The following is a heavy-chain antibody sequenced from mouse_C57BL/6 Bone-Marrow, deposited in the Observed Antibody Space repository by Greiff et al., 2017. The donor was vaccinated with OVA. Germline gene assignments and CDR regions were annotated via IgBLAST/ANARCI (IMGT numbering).Heavy chain of an antibody. Sequence: EVHLVESGGGLVQPKGSLKLSCAASGFTFNTYAMHWVRQAPGKGLEWVARIRSKSSNYATYYADSVKDRFTISRDDSQSMLYLQMNNLKTEDTAMYYCVRDEGYDGYPYYFDYWGQGTTLTVSS. D-gene: IGHD2-3*01. J-gene: IGHJ2*01. CDR3: VRDEGYDGYPYYFDY. CDR1: GFTFNTYA. CDR2: IRSKSSNYAT. V-gene: IGHV10-3*01.